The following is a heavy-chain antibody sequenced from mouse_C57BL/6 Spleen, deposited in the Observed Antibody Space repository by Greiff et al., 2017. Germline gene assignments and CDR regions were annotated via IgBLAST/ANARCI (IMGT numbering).Heavy chain of an antibody. V-gene: IGHV1-80*01. CDR2: IYPGDGDT. CDR1: GYAFSSYW. D-gene: IGHD1-1*01. CDR3: ARSDCGSSPAAV. Sequence: QVQLQQSGAELVKPGASVKISCKASGYAFSSYWMNWVKQRPGKGLEWIGQIYPGDGDTNYNGKFKGKATLTADKSSSTAYMQLSSLTSEDSAVYFCARSDCGSSPAAVWGTGTTVTVSS. J-gene: IGHJ1*03.